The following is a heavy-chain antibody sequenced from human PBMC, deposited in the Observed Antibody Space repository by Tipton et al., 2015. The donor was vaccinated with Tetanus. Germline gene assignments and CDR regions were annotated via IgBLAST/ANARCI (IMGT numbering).Heavy chain of an antibody. V-gene: IGHV4-34*01. CDR1: GGSFSGYY. D-gene: IGHD5-24*01. Sequence: TLSLTCAVYGGSFSGYYCTWIRQSPGKGLEWIGETHPSGSVNYNPSLKSRVTILLDTSENQFSLKLSSVTGADTAVYYCARGRDQYKSGNYWGQGTLVTASS. CDR3: ARGRDQYKSGNY. J-gene: IGHJ4*02. CDR2: THPSGSV.